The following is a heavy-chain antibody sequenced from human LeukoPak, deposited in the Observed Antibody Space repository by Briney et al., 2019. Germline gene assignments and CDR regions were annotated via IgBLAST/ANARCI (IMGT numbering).Heavy chain of an antibody. Sequence: GGSLRLSCAASGFTFSSYGMSWVRQAPGKGLEWVSAISGSGGSTYYADSVKGRFTISRDNSKNTLYLQMNSLRAEDTAVYYCARDLNRGYYGSGNLCYWGQGTLVTVSS. CDR1: GFTFSSYG. CDR3: ARDLNRGYYGSGNLCY. CDR2: ISGSGGST. V-gene: IGHV3-23*01. J-gene: IGHJ4*02. D-gene: IGHD3-10*01.